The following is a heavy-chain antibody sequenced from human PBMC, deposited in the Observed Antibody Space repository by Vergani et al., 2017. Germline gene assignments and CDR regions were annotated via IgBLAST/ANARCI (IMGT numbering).Heavy chain of an antibody. CDR1: GFPFSSYA. CDR2: ISGSGGST. Sequence: EVQLLESGGGLVQPGGSLRLSCAASGFPFSSYAMSWVRQAPGKGLEWVSAISGSGGSTYYADSVKGRFTISRDNAKNSLYLQMNSLRAEDTAVYYCARAPSPPGTTYAFDIWGQGTMVTVSS. J-gene: IGHJ3*02. CDR3: ARAPSPPGTTYAFDI. D-gene: IGHD1-1*01. V-gene: IGHV3-23*01.